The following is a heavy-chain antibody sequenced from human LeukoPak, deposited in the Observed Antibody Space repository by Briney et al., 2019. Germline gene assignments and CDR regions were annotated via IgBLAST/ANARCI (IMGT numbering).Heavy chain of an antibody. CDR2: IYTSGST. CDR3: ARDVSSGWYANYYYYYGMDV. V-gene: IGHV4-4*07. D-gene: IGHD6-19*01. J-gene: IGHJ6*02. CDR1: GGSISSYY. Sequence: SETLSLTCTVSGGSISSYYWSWIRQPAGKGLEWIGRIYTSGSTNYNPSLKSRVTMSVDTSKNQFSLKLSSVTAADTAVYYCARDVSSGWYANYYYYYGMDVWGQGTTVTVSS.